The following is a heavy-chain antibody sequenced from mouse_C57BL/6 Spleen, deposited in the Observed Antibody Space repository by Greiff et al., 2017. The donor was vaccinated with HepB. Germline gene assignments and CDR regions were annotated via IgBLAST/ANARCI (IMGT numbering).Heavy chain of an antibody. D-gene: IGHD4-1*01. V-gene: IGHV5-17*01. CDR2: ISSGSSTI. CDR3: ARLWDGAMDY. CDR1: GFTFSDYG. J-gene: IGHJ4*01. Sequence: DVKLVESGGGLVKPGGSLKLSCAASGFTFSDYGMHWVRQAPEKGLEWVAYISSGSSTIYYAHTVKGRFTISRDNAKNTLFLQMTSLRSEDTAMYYCARLWDGAMDYWGQGTSVTVSS.